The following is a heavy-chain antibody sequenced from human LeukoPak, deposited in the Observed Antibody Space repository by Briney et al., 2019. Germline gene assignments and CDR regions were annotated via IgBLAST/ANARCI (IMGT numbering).Heavy chain of an antibody. CDR2: ISYDGRNK. Sequence: PGRSLRLSCAASGFNFSNYAIHWVRQAPGKGLEWVAGISYDGRNKLYADSVKGRFTISRDNSKNTLYLQMNSLRVEDTAVYYCAREKGYCSGGSCPDAFDIWGQGTMVTVSS. V-gene: IGHV3-30*04. D-gene: IGHD2-15*01. CDR1: GFNFSNYA. CDR3: AREKGYCSGGSCPDAFDI. J-gene: IGHJ3*02.